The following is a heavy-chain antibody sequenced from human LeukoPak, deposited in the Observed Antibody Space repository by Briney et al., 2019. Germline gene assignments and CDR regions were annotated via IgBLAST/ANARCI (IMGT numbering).Heavy chain of an antibody. J-gene: IGHJ4*02. CDR1: GFTLSSYE. V-gene: IGHV3-66*01. Sequence: GGSLRLSCAASGFTLSSYEMNWVRQAPGKGLEWVSLIYSDGSTYYADSVKGRFTISRDNSKNTLYLQMNSLRAEDTAVYYCARVLSGSYSYALDYWGQGTLVTVSS. CDR2: IYSDGST. D-gene: IGHD1-26*01. CDR3: ARVLSGSYSYALDY.